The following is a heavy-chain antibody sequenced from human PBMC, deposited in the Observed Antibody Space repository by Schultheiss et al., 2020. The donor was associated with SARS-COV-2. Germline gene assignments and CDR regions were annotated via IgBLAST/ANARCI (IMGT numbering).Heavy chain of an antibody. D-gene: IGHD6-19*01. CDR2: IYSGGST. CDR3: ARAIAVAGTDSSY. V-gene: IGHV3-66*01. J-gene: IGHJ4*02. CDR1: GFTVSSNY. Sequence: GGSLRLSCAASGFTVSSNYMSWVRQAPGKGLEWVSVIYSGGSTYYADSVKGRFTISRDNSKNSLYLQMNSLRAEDTAVYYCARAIAVAGTDSSYWGQGTLVTVSS.